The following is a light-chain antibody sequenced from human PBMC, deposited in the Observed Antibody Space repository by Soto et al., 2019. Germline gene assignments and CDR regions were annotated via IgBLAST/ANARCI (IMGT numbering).Light chain of an antibody. J-gene: IGLJ1*01. CDR1: STDVGRYNY. CDR3: TSYTSDSTYV. CDR2: DFS. Sequence: QSVLTQPASVSGSPGQSITISCTGTSTDVGRYNYVSWYQQHPGKAPKLMVYDFSNRPSWVSKRLSGSKSGITASLTISGLQAEDEADYYCTSYTSDSTYVFGTGTKVTVL. V-gene: IGLV2-14*01.